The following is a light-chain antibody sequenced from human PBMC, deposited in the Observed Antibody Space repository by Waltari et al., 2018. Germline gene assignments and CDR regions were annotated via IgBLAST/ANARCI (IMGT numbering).Light chain of an antibody. Sequence: EIVMTQSPATLSVSPGERATLPCRASQSVSSNLAWYQQIPGQAPRPLIYGASTRATGIPARFTGSGSGTEFTLTISSMQSEDIAVYYCQQYNNWPGTFGQGTKVEIK. CDR3: QQYNNWPGT. CDR1: QSVSSN. V-gene: IGKV3-15*01. J-gene: IGKJ1*01. CDR2: GAS.